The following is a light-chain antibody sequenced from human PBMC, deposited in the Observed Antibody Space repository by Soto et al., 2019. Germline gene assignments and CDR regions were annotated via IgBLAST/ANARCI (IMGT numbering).Light chain of an antibody. CDR1: QSVSKY. J-gene: IGKJ5*01. Sequence: EIVLTQSPATLYLSPGERATFSCRASQSVSKYLAWYQQKPGQAPRLLIYDASNRATGIPARFSGSGSGTDFTLTISSLEPEDFAVYYCQQRSNWPRITFGQGTGLKIK. V-gene: IGKV3-11*01. CDR3: QQRSNWPRIT. CDR2: DAS.